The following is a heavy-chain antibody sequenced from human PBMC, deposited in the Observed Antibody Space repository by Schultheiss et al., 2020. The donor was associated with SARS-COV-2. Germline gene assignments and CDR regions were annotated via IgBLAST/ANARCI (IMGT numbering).Heavy chain of an antibody. CDR2: IGTAGDP. Sequence: GESLKISCAASRFTFSSYDIHWVRQATGNGLEWVSGIGTAGDPYYPGSVQGRFTISRENVKISLCVQMNSLRAEDTAVYYCARVATKRSDYYDSSGCEGASVIDYWGQGTLVTVSS. CDR3: ARVATKRSDYYDSSGCEGASVIDY. D-gene: IGHD3-22*01. V-gene: IGHV3-13*05. J-gene: IGHJ4*02. CDR1: RFTFSSYD.